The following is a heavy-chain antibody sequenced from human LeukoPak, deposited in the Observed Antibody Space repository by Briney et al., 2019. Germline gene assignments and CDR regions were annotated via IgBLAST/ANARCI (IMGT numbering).Heavy chain of an antibody. CDR2: ISYGGSNK. CDR1: GFTFSSYA. V-gene: IGHV3-30*04. D-gene: IGHD3-22*01. J-gene: IGHJ4*02. CDR3: ARDHYYDSSGYYPGY. Sequence: GGSLRLSCAASGFTFSSYAMHWVRQAPGKGLEWVAVISYGGSNKYYADSVKGRFTISRDNSKNTLYLQMNSLRAEDTAVYYCARDHYYDSSGYYPGYWGQGTLVTVSS.